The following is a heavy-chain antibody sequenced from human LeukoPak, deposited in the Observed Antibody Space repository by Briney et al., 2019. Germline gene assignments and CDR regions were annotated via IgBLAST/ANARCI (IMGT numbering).Heavy chain of an antibody. J-gene: IGHJ4*02. CDR3: ATRVGGSGSYWPQGY. V-gene: IGHV3-23*01. D-gene: IGHD3-10*01. CDR2: IGGSGGST. CDR1: GFTFSSYA. Sequence: PGGSLRLSCAASGFTFSSYAMGWVRQAPGKGLEWVSGIGGSGGSTYHADSVKGRFTVSRDNSKNTLYLQMNSLRAEDTAVYYCATRVGGSGSYWPQGYWGQGTLVTASS.